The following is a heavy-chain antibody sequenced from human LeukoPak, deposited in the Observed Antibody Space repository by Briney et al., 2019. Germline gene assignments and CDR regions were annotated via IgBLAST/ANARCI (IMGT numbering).Heavy chain of an antibody. D-gene: IGHD2-2*01. V-gene: IGHV4-4*02. Sequence: SETLSLTCAVSGGSISSSNWWSWVRQPPGEGLEWIGEIYHSGSTNYNPSLKSRVTISVDKSKNQFSLKLSSVTAADTAVYYCARVPTWDVAPAALRVGYAFDIWGQGTMVTVSS. CDR2: IYHSGST. CDR1: GGSISSSNW. CDR3: ARVPTWDVAPAALRVGYAFDI. J-gene: IGHJ3*02.